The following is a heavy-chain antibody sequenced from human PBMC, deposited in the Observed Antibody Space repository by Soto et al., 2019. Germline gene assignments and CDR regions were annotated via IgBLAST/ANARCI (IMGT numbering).Heavy chain of an antibody. V-gene: IGHV4-31*03. CDR3: ARGLGCSGGSCYSVVPPPPYFDY. CDR1: GGSLSSGGYY. CDR2: IYYSGST. D-gene: IGHD2-15*01. J-gene: IGHJ4*02. Sequence: QVQLQESGPGLVKPSQTLSLTCTVSGGSLSSGGYYWSWIRQHPGTGLEWIGYIYYSGSTYYKPSLTSRVNISVDPSKNQFSLKLSSVTAADTAVYYCARGLGCSGGSCYSVVPPPPYFDYWGQGTLVTVSS.